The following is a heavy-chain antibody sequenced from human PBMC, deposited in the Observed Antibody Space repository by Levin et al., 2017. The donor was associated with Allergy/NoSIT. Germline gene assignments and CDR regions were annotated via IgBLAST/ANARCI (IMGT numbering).Heavy chain of an antibody. CDR1: GYSFIDYY. Sequence: GGSLRLSCKASGYSFIDYYMHWVRQAPGQGLEWLGWINPKTGDTNYAQKFQGRVTMARDTSITTTYMELGTLRSDDTAVYYCARELIPKISPTGMGDDGLDVWGQGTTVTVSS. D-gene: IGHD1-1*01. CDR3: ARELIPKISPTGMGDDGLDV. J-gene: IGHJ6*02. V-gene: IGHV1-2*02. CDR2: INPKTGDT.